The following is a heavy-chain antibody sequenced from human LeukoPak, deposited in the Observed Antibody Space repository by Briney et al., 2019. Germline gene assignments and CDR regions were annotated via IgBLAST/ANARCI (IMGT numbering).Heavy chain of an antibody. CDR2: MYYSGRT. CDR3: AGDRDSSGWYATRPFDY. V-gene: IGHV4-39*07. CDR1: GGSISTGSYY. J-gene: IGHJ4*02. D-gene: IGHD6-19*01. Sequence: TSETLSLTCTVSGGSISTGSYYWGWIRQPPGKGLEWIGTMYYSGRTYYNPSLKSRVTISVDTSKNQFSLKLSSVTAADTAAYYCAGDRDSSGWYATRPFDYWGQGTLVTVSS.